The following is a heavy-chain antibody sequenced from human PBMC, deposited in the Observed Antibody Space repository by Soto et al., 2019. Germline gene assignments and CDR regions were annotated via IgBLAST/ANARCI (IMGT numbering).Heavy chain of an antibody. Sequence: DVQLVESGGGLVKPGGSLTLSCAASGFTFSNAWMTWVRQAPGKGLEWVGRIKSEADGGAAEYAASLKGRFTISRDDPKDTLHLQMNSLKIKDTAVYYCNTVHLVWLGETHLNWCQGTLVTVSS. J-gene: IGHJ4*02. CDR1: GFTFSNAW. V-gene: IGHV3-15*01. D-gene: IGHD3-10*01. CDR2: IKSEADGGAA. CDR3: NTVHLVWLGETHLN.